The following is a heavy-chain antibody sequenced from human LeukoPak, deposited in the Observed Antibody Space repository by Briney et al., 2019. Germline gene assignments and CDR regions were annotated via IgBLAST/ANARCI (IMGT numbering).Heavy chain of an antibody. V-gene: IGHV3-23*01. Sequence: GGSLRLSCAASGFTVSSYGMTWVRQAPGKGLEWVSAFSATDGSAQYAESVKGRFTISGDNSKNSLFLQINSLTDEDTAVYYCAKARIAAAGTGAFDVWGPGTMVTVSS. D-gene: IGHD6-13*01. J-gene: IGHJ3*01. CDR2: FSATDGSA. CDR1: GFTVSSYG. CDR3: AKARIAAAGTGAFDV.